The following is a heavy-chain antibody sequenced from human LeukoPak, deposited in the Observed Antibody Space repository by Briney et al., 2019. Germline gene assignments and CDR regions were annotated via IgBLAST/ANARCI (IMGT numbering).Heavy chain of an antibody. CDR2: IYSGGST. CDR1: GFTVSSYY. CDR3: AREIAAGNYFDY. Sequence: PGGSLRLSCVASGFTVSSYYVSWVRQAPGKGLEWVSVIYSGGSTYYADSVEGRFTISRDNAKNSLYLQMNSLRAEDTAVYYCAREIAAGNYFDYWGQGTLVTVSS. V-gene: IGHV3-53*01. D-gene: IGHD6-13*01. J-gene: IGHJ4*02.